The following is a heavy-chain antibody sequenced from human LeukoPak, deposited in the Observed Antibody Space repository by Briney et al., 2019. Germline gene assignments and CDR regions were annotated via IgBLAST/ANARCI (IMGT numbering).Heavy chain of an antibody. CDR2: IYYTGSI. D-gene: IGHD1-7*01. CDR1: GGSISSSPHW. Sequence: PSETLSLTSTVSGGSISSSPHWWAWVRQPPGKGLEWIGTIYYTGSIFYHPSFESRVTISADTSRNHCSLKLTSVTAADTAVYYCARRTYGIGFGHWGQGSMVTVS. CDR3: ARRTYGIGFGH. J-gene: IGHJ4*02. V-gene: IGHV4-39*02.